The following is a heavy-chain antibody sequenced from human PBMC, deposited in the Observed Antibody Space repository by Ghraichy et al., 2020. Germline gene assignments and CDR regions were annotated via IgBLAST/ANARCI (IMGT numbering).Heavy chain of an antibody. D-gene: IGHD3-16*02. V-gene: IGHV4-39*01. Sequence: SETLSLTCTVSGGSISSSSYYWGWIRQPPGKGLEWIGSIYYSGSTYYNPSLKSRVTISVDTSKNQFSLKLSSVTAADTAVYYCASAPPQMRLGELSFWGTTDYWGQGTLVTVSS. CDR3: ASAPPQMRLGELSFWGTTDY. CDR2: IYYSGST. CDR1: GGSISSSSYY. J-gene: IGHJ4*02.